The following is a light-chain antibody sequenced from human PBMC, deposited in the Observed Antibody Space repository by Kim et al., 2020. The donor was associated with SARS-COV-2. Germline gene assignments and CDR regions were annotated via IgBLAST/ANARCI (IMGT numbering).Light chain of an antibody. CDR3: QQYYSTPYT. V-gene: IGKV4-1*01. J-gene: IGKJ2*01. Sequence: DIAMTQSPDSLAVSLGERATINCKSSQTVLYSSNNKNYLAWYQQKPRQPPKLLIYWASTRESGVPDRFSGSGSGTDFTLTITSLQAEDVAVYFCQQYYSTPYTFGQGTKLEI. CDR1: QTVLYSSNNKNY. CDR2: WAS.